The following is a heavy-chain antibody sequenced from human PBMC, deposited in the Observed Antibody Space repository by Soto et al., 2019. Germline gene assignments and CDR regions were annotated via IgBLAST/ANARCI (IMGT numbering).Heavy chain of an antibody. J-gene: IGHJ6*02. CDR2: IIPIFGTA. CDR3: AREPAMVTATPPYYYGMDV. V-gene: IGHV1-69*13. Sequence: SVKVSCKASGGTFSSYAISWVRQAPGQGLEWMGGIIPIFGTANYAQKFQGRVTITADESTSTAYMELSSLRSEDTAVYYCAREPAMVTATPPYYYGMDVWGQGTTVTVSS. D-gene: IGHD2-21*02. CDR1: GGTFSSYA.